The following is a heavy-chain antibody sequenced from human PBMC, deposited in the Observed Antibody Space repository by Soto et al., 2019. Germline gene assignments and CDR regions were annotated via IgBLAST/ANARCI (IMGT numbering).Heavy chain of an antibody. Sequence: GGSLRLSCSASGFTFSSYAMSWVRQAPGKGLEWVSAISGSGGSTYYADSVKGRFTISRDNSKNTLYLQMNSLRAEDTAVYYCAKAYARLDWFDPWGQGTLVTVSS. V-gene: IGHV3-23*01. J-gene: IGHJ5*02. CDR2: ISGSGGST. CDR3: AKAYARLDWFDP. D-gene: IGHD4-17*01. CDR1: GFTFSSYA.